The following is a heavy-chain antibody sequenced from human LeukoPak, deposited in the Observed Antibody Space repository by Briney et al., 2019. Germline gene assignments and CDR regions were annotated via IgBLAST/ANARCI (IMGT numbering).Heavy chain of an antibody. D-gene: IGHD7-27*01. J-gene: IGHJ4*02. V-gene: IGHV3-21*01. Sequence: GGSLRLSCTASGFTFSSYSMNWDRQAPGKGLEWVSSISSSSSYIYYADSVKGRFTISRDNAKNSLFLQMNSLRAEDTAVYYCAREEGGKLGIDYYFDYWGQGTLVTVSS. CDR3: AREEGGKLGIDYYFDY. CDR2: ISSSSSYI. CDR1: GFTFSSYS.